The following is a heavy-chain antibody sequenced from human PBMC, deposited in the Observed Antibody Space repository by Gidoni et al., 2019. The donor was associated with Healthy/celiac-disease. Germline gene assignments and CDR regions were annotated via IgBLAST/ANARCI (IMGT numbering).Heavy chain of an antibody. CDR2: ISWNSGSI. CDR3: AKSAYSGSYPSFDY. Sequence: EVQLVESGGGLVQPGRSLRLSCAASGFTFDDYAMHWVRQAPGKGLEWVSGISWNSGSIGYADSVKGRFTISRDNAKNSLYLQMNSLRAEDTALYYCAKSAYSGSYPSFDYWGQGTLVTVSS. V-gene: IGHV3-9*01. CDR1: GFTFDDYA. D-gene: IGHD1-26*01. J-gene: IGHJ4*02.